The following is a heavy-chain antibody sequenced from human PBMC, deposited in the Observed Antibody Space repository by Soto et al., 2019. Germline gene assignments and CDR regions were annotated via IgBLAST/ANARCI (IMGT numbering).Heavy chain of an antibody. CDR3: ASGMAGGGDGY. J-gene: IGHJ4*01. CDR1: GGSIGSGDYY. CDR2: IYYSGST. D-gene: IGHD2-21*02. V-gene: IGHV4-30-4*01. Sequence: SETLSLTCTVSGGSIGSGDYYWSWIRQPPGKGLEWIGYIYYSGSTYYNPSLKSRVTISVDTSKNQFSLKLSSVTAADTAVYYCASGMAGGGDGYWGHGTLVTSPQ.